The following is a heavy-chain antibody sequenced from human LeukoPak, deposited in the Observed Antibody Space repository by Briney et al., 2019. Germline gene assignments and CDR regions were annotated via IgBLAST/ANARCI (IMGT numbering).Heavy chain of an antibody. D-gene: IGHD4-17*01. CDR2: ISSSSSYI. CDR3: ARDRSTVTTPNDY. V-gene: IGHV3-21*01. CDR1: GFTFISSS. Sequence: PGGSLRLSCAASGFTFISSSMSWVRQAPGEGLEWVSSISSSSSYIYYADSVKGRFTISRDNAKNSLYLQMNSLRAEDTAVYYCARDRSTVTTPNDYWGQGTLVTVSS. J-gene: IGHJ4*02.